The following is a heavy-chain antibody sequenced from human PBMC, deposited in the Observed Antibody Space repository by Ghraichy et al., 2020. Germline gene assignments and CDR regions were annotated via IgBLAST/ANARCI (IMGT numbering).Heavy chain of an antibody. CDR2: IYYSGST. D-gene: IGHD2-15*01. V-gene: IGHV4-39*01. Sequence: SETLSLTCTVSGGSISSSSYYWGWIRQPPGKGLEWIGSIYYSGSTYYNPSLKSRVTISVDTSKNQFSLKLSSVTAADTAVYYCARHVVVAAPIDYWGQGTLVTVSS. CDR3: ARHVVVAAPIDY. J-gene: IGHJ4*02. CDR1: GGSISSSSYY.